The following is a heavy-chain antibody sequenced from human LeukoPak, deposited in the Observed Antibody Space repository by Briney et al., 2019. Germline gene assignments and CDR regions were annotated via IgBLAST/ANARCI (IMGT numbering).Heavy chain of an antibody. CDR2: IYSSGTT. Sequence: SETLSLTCTVSGGSISSSSYYWGWVRQPPGKGLEWIGSIYSSGTTYYNPSLKSQFTISLDTSKNQFSLKLSSVTAADTAVYYCARAGYSSSWYAQFPFRFDYWGQGTLVTVSS. V-gene: IGHV4-39*07. D-gene: IGHD6-13*01. CDR1: GGSISSSSYY. CDR3: ARAGYSSSWYAQFPFRFDY. J-gene: IGHJ4*02.